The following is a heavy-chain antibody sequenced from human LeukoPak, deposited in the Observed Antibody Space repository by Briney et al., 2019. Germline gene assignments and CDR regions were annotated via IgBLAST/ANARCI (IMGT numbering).Heavy chain of an antibody. CDR3: AKDWIARIVVVPAASDY. Sequence: GGSLRLSCAASGFTFSSYAMSWVRQAPGKGLEWVSAISGSGGSTYYADSVKGRFTISRDNSKNTLYLQMNSLRAEDTAVYYCAKDWIARIVVVPAASDYWGQGTLVTVSS. CDR1: GFTFSSYA. CDR2: ISGSGGST. J-gene: IGHJ4*02. D-gene: IGHD2-2*01. V-gene: IGHV3-23*01.